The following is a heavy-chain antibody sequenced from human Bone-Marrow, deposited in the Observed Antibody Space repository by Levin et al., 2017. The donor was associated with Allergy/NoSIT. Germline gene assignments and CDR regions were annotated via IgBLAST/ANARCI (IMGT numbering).Heavy chain of an antibody. CDR2: ISGSGGST. J-gene: IGHJ4*02. CDR1: GFTFSSYA. V-gene: IGHV3-23*01. Sequence: PGGSLRLSCSASGFTFSSYAMTWVRQAPGKGLEWVSSISGSGGSTDYADPVKGRFTISRDNSKNTLYLQMSSLRAEDTAVYYCGKDEEGVPTYFDYWGQGTLVTVSS. D-gene: IGHD5-12*01. CDR3: GKDEEGVPTYFDY.